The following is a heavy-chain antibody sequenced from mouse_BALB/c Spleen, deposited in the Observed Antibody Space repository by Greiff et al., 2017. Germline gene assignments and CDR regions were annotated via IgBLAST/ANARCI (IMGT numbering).Heavy chain of an antibody. V-gene: IGHV14-3*02. CDR2: IDPANGNT. D-gene: IGHD2-1*01. Sequence: EVQLQQSGAELVKPGASVKLSCTASGFNIKDTYMYWVKQRPEEGLEWIGRIDPANGNTNYDPNFQGKATITADTTSNTAYLQVSSLTSEDTAVFYYARRDADYVNCGDYWGQGTTLTVSA. CDR1: GFNIKDTY. CDR3: ARRDADYVNCGDY. J-gene: IGHJ2*01.